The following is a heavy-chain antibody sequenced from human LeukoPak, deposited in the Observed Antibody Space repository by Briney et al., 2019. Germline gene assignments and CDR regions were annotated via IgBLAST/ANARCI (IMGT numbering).Heavy chain of an antibody. CDR2: FDPEDGET. CDR3: APNYHGNPWFDP. J-gene: IGHJ5*02. D-gene: IGHD5-24*01. CDR1: GYTLTELS. Sequence: ASVKVSCQVSGYTLTELSMHWVRQAPGKGLEWMGGFDPEDGETIYAQKFQGRVTMTEDTSTDTAYMELSSLRSEDTAVYYCAPNYHGNPWFDPWGQGTLVTVSS. V-gene: IGHV1-24*01.